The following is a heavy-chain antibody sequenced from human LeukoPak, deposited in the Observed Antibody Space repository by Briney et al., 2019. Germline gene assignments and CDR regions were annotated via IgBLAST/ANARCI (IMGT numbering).Heavy chain of an antibody. J-gene: IGHJ6*03. Sequence: GGSLRLSCAASGFTVSSNYMSWVRQAPGKVLEWVSVIYSGGRTYYADSVKGRFTISMDNSKNTLYLQMNSLRAEDTAVYYCARVPLEFCSSTSCYRYYYIDVWGNGTTVTVSS. V-gene: IGHV3-53*01. D-gene: IGHD2-2*02. CDR1: GFTVSSNY. CDR3: ARVPLEFCSSTSCYRYYYIDV. CDR2: IYSGGRT.